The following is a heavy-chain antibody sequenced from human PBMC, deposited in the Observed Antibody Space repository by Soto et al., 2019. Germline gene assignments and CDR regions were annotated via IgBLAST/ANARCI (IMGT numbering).Heavy chain of an antibody. V-gene: IGHV4-31*03. CDR2: IYYSGST. CDR3: ARAHDSSGFNWFDP. CDR1: GGSISSGGYY. J-gene: IGHJ5*02. Sequence: PSETLSLTCTVSGGSISSGGYYWSWIRQHPGKGLGWIGCIYYSGSTYYNPSLKSRVTISVDTSKNQFSLKLSSVTAADTAVYYCARAHDSSGFNWFDPWGQGTLVTVSS. D-gene: IGHD3-22*01.